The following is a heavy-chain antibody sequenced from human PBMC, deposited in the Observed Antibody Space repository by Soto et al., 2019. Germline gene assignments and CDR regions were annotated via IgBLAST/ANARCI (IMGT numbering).Heavy chain of an antibody. Sequence: QVQLVQSGAEVKKPGASVKVSCKASGYTFTSYAMHWVHQAPGQRLEWMGWINAGNGNTKYSQKFQGRVTITRDTSASTAYMELSSLRSEDTAVYYCARVSPLNIVARLWGFDPWGQGTLVTVSS. J-gene: IGHJ5*02. CDR1: GYTFTSYA. D-gene: IGHD5-12*01. CDR2: INAGNGNT. V-gene: IGHV1-3*01. CDR3: ARVSPLNIVARLWGFDP.